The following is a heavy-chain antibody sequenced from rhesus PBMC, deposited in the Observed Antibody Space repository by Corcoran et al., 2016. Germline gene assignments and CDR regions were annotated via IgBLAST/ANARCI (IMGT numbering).Heavy chain of an antibody. CDR2: IIPLVGIT. CDR3: ARGLYCTGSGCSDEADY. J-gene: IGHJ4*01. Sequence: QVQLVQSGAEVKKPGASVKVSCKASGFTFGSYAISWVRQAPGKGLEWMGVIIPLVGITNDPEKFPGRVTITADKSTSKAYMELSSLRSEDTAVYYCARGLYCTGSGCSDEADYWGQGVLVTVSS. D-gene: IGHD2-21*01. V-gene: IGHV1-198*02. CDR1: GFTFGSYA.